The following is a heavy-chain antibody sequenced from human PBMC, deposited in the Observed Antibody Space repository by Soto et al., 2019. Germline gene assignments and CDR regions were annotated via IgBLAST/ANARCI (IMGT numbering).Heavy chain of an antibody. CDR1: GYTFTGHY. J-gene: IGHJ6*02. D-gene: IGHD5-18*01. CDR3: AKEGTAEWIHYYYPTDV. CDR2: INPNSGGT. Sequence: ASVKDSCKASGYTFTGHYMRWVRQAPGQGLEWMGWINPNSGGTNYAQKFQGRFTLTRDNSKDTVYLQMNSLRVEDTAFYYCAKEGTAEWIHYYYPTDVWGRGTPVTVSS. V-gene: IGHV1-2*02.